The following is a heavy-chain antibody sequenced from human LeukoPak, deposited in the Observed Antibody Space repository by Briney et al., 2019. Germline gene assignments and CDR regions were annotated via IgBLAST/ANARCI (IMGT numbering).Heavy chain of an antibody. CDR3: ARRDCMPRNCPLRNHGLDV. Sequence: ASVKVSCKASGFTFIDYSLHWLRHAPGQGLEWMGRIHPNSGATHYAQNYQGRVTMTRDTSSSTAYIELSSLRSADTAVYYCARRDCMPRNCPLRNHGLDVWGQGTTVTVSS. D-gene: IGHD2-8*01. J-gene: IGHJ6*02. CDR2: IHPNSGAT. CDR1: GFTFIDYS. V-gene: IGHV1-2*06.